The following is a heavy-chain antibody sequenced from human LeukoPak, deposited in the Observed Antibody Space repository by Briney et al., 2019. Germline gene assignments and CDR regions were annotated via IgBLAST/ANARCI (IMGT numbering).Heavy chain of an antibody. CDR1: GYTFTGYY. CDR3: ARGEDLRFLEWLLLDYGMDV. V-gene: IGHV1-2*02. Sequence: ASVKVSCKASGYTFTGYYMHWVRQAPGQGLEWMGGINPNSGGTNYAQKFQGRVTMTRDTSISTAYMELSRLRSDDTAVYYCARGEDLRFLEWLLLDYGMDVWGQGTTVTVSS. CDR2: INPNSGGT. J-gene: IGHJ6*02. D-gene: IGHD3-3*01.